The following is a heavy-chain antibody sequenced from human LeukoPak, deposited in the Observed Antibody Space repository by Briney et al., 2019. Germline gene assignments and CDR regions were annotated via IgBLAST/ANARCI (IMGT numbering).Heavy chain of an antibody. CDR2: ISGSGGST. CDR3: SKVGRVVTAIRFDN. Sequence: GGSLRLSCAASGFTFSSYAMSWVRQAPGKGLEKVSVISGSGGSTYYADSVKGRFTISRDNSKHTVYLQMNSLRAEDTAVYYCSKVGRVVTAIRFDNWGQGTLVTVSS. J-gene: IGHJ4*02. V-gene: IGHV3-23*01. CDR1: GFTFSSYA. D-gene: IGHD2-21*02.